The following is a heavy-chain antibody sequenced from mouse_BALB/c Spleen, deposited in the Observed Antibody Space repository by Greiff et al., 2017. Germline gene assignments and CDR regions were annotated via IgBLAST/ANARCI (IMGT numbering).Heavy chain of an antibody. CDR3: AREGDGYYRYFDA. CDR2: INSNGGST. J-gene: IGHJ1*01. Sequence: EVQLVESGGGLVQPGGSLKLSCAASGFTFSSYGMSWVRQTPDKRLELVATINSNGGSTYYPDSVKGRFTISRDNAKNTLYLQMSSLKSEDTAMYYCAREGDGYYRYFDAWGAGTTVTVSS. CDR1: GFTFSSYG. V-gene: IGHV5-6-3*01. D-gene: IGHD2-3*01.